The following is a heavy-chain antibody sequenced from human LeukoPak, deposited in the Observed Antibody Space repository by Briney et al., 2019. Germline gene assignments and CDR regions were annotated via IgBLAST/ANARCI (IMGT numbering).Heavy chain of an antibody. D-gene: IGHD3-9*01. Sequence: SVKVSCKASGGTFSSYAISWVRQAPGQGLEWMGGIIPIFGTANYAQKFQGRVTITADESTNTAYMELSSLRSEDTAVYYCARDHDILTGPQNVNDDYWGQGTLVTVSS. CDR3: ARDHDILTGPQNVNDDY. CDR2: IIPIFGTA. V-gene: IGHV1-69*13. J-gene: IGHJ4*02. CDR1: GGTFSSYA.